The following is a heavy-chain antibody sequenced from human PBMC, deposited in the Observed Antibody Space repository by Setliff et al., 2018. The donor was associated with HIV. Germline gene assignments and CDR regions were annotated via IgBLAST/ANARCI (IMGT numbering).Heavy chain of an antibody. J-gene: IGHJ3*02. D-gene: IGHD3-22*01. Sequence: PSETLSLTCTVSGGSFTTYYWSWLRQPPGKELEWIGYMYNGGTTNYNPSLQSRVTMSVDVSQNNFSLRLTSVTAADTAVYYCVREAKVIVTTERAFDMWGQGTLVTVSS. CDR1: GGSFTTYY. CDR2: MYNGGTT. V-gene: IGHV4-59*12. CDR3: VREAKVIVTTERAFDM.